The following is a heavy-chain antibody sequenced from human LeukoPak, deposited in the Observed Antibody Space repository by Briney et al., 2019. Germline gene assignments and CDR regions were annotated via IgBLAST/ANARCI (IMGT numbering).Heavy chain of an antibody. J-gene: IGHJ6*03. CDR3: ARASTTVTHHYYYYYMDV. CDR2: MNPNSGNT. D-gene: IGHD4-17*01. CDR1: GYIFRSYG. Sequence: ASVKVSCKASGYIFRSYGISWVRQAPGQGLEWMGWMNPNSGNTGYAQKFQGRVTMTRNTSISTAYMELSSLRSEDTAVYYCARASTTVTHHYYYYYMDVWGKGTTVTISS. V-gene: IGHV1-8*01.